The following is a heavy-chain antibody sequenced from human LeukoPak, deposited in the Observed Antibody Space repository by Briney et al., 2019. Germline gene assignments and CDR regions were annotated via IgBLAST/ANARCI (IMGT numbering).Heavy chain of an antibody. CDR1: GGSISSYY. CDR2: IYYSGST. V-gene: IGHV4-59*08. CDR3: ARHVGQVATFLYYYYIDV. Sequence: SETLSLTCTVSGGSISSYYWSWIRQPPGKGLEWIGYIYYSGSTNYNPSLKSRVTISVDTSKNQFSLKVSSVTAADTAVYYCARHVGQVATFLYYYYIDVWGKGTTVTVSS. J-gene: IGHJ6*03. D-gene: IGHD5-12*01.